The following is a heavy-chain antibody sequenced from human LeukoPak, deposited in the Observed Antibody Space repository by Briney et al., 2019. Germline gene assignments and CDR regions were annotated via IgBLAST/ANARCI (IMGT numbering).Heavy chain of an antibody. D-gene: IGHD4-23*01. V-gene: IGHV1-2*02. CDR3: ARRSTVAYYFDY. J-gene: IGHJ4*02. CDR1: GGTFSSYA. CDR2: INPNTGET. Sequence: ASVKVSCKASGGTFSSYAISWVRQAPGQGLEWMGWINPNTGETNYAQRFQGRVSMTRDTSISIAYMELSRLRSDDTAVYYCARRSTVAYYFDYWGQGTLVTVSS.